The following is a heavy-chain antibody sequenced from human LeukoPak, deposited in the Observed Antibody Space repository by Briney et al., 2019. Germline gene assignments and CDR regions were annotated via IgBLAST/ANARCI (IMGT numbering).Heavy chain of an antibody. D-gene: IGHD5-18*01. J-gene: IGHJ4*02. CDR3: ARGSWIQSSPAIYYFDY. Sequence: SETLSLTCAVSGGSISSGGYSWSWIRQPPGKGLEWIGYIYYSGSIKYNPSLKSRVTMSVDTSKNQFSLKLSSVTAADTAVYYCARGSWIQSSPAIYYFDYWGQGTLVTVSS. CDR1: GGSISSGGYS. CDR2: IYYSGSI. V-gene: IGHV4-61*08.